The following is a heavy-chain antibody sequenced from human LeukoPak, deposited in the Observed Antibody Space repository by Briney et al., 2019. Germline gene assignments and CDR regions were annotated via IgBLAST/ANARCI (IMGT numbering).Heavy chain of an antibody. J-gene: IGHJ4*02. V-gene: IGHV3-7*01. D-gene: IGHD5-12*01. CDR1: GFTVSRNY. CDR3: ARDSNSGYHPN. Sequence: GGSLRLSCAASGFTVSRNYMSWVRQAPGKGLEWVANINPDGSGQVYVDSVKGRFIISRDNARNSLFLQMNSLTVTDTAVYYCARDSNSGYHPNWGQGTLVTVSS. CDR2: INPDGSGQ.